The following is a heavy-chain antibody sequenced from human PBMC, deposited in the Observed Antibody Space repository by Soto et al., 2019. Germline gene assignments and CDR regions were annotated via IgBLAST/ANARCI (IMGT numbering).Heavy chain of an antibody. CDR2: ISGYNGNT. J-gene: IGHJ4*02. D-gene: IGHD6-6*01. V-gene: IGHV1-18*01. CDR1: GYTFSNYG. Sequence: QVQLVQSGAEVKKPGASVKVSCKASGYTFSNYGFSWVRQAPGQGLEWMGWISGYNGNTNYAERLQGRVTMTTDTATSTAYMELKSLRYDDTAVYYRAREGQLGYWGQGTPVTVSS. CDR3: AREGQLGY.